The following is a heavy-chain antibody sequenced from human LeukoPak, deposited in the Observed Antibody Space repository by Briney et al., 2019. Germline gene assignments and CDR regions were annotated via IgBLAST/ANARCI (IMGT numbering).Heavy chain of an antibody. D-gene: IGHD3-22*01. Sequence: QPGGSLRLSCAASGFTVTSNYMNWVRQAQGKGLEWVSVIYTVGNTNYADSVKGRSTISRDNSKNTLYLQMNSLRAEDTAVYYCAKKGYYDGSGYYMYYFDHWGQGTLVTVSS. V-gene: IGHV3-53*01. CDR1: GFTVTSNY. CDR3: AKKGYYDGSGYYMYYFDH. J-gene: IGHJ4*02. CDR2: IYTVGNT.